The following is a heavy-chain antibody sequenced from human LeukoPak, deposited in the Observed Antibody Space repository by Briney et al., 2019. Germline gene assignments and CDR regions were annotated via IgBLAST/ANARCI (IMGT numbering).Heavy chain of an antibody. D-gene: IGHD3-10*01. J-gene: IGHJ5*02. Sequence: PSETLSLTCTVSGGSISSYYWSWIRQPAGKGLEWIGRIYTSGSTNYNPSLKSRVTMSVDTSKNQFSLKLSPVTAADTAVYYCARDWPQNYYGSGSYYTNWFDPWGQGTLVTVSS. CDR3: ARDWPQNYYGSGSYYTNWFDP. CDR1: GGSISSYY. V-gene: IGHV4-4*07. CDR2: IYTSGST.